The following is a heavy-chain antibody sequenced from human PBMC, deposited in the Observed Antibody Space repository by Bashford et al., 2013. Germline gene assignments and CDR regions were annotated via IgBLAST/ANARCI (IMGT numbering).Heavy chain of an antibody. CDR3: AGHDNAGYYYYGIDV. J-gene: IGHJ6*02. Sequence: SETLSLTCAVSGGSISSSNWWSWVRQPPGKGLEWIGEIYHSGSTNYNPSLKSRVTISVDTAKSQFSLRLSSVTAADSAVYYCAGHDNAGYYYYGIDVWGQGTTVTVSS. CDR1: GGSISSSNW. CDR2: IYHSGST. D-gene: IGHD5-24*01. V-gene: IGHV4-4*02.